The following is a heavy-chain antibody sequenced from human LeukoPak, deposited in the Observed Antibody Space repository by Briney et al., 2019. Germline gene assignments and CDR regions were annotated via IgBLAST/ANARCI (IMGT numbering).Heavy chain of an antibody. Sequence: ASVEVSCKASGYIFINNYIQWVRPAPGQGLEWVGMIYPRDGSTSYAQNFQGRVTVTRDTSTSTVHMELSGLTSEDTAVYYCARDQEGFDYWGQGTLVTVSS. J-gene: IGHJ4*02. CDR3: ARDQEGFDY. CDR2: IYPRDGST. CDR1: GYIFINNY. V-gene: IGHV1-46*01.